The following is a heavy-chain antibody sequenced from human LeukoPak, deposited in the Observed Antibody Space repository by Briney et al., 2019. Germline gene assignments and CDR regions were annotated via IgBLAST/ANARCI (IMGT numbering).Heavy chain of an antibody. CDR1: SESISSGNW. CDR3: ARGYWTGYHHLDF. V-gene: IGHV4-4*02. J-gene: IGHJ4*02. D-gene: IGHD3/OR15-3a*01. CDR2: ILPRGST. Sequence: SETLSLTCAVSSESISSGNWWSWVRQPPGKGLEWIGQILPRGSTTYNPSLESRVTISVDKSKNQFSLTLTSVTAADTAIYYCARGYWTGYHHLDFWGQGTLVTVSS.